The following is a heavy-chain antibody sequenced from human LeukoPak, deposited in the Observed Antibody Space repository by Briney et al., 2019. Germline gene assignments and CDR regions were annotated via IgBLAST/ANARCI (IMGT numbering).Heavy chain of an antibody. Sequence: GGSLRLSCAASGFTFSSYSMNWVRQAPGKGLEWVSGISWNSGSIGYADSVKGRFTISRDNAKNSLYLQMNSLRAEDMALYYCAKDGGGGLERPDAFDIWGQGTMVTVSS. CDR2: ISWNSGSI. CDR1: GFTFSSYS. V-gene: IGHV3-9*03. D-gene: IGHD1-1*01. J-gene: IGHJ3*02. CDR3: AKDGGGGLERPDAFDI.